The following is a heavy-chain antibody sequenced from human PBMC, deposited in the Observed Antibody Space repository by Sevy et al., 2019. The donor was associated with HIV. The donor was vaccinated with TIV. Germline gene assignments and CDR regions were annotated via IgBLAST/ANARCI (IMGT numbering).Heavy chain of an antibody. CDR1: GFTFGGSA. Sequence: GGSLRLSCAASGFTFGGSAMHWVRQASGKGLEWVGRIRSKANCYATAYAASVKGRFTISRDDSKNTAYLQMNSLKTEDTAVYYCTRPESRGYGGNPGYYGKDVWGQGTTVTVSS. CDR2: IRSKANCYAT. J-gene: IGHJ6*02. V-gene: IGHV3-73*01. D-gene: IGHD4-17*01. CDR3: TRPESRGYGGNPGYYGKDV.